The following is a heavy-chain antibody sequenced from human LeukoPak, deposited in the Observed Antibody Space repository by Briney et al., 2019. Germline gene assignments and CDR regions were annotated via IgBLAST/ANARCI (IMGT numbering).Heavy chain of an antibody. Sequence: PGGSLRLSCAAPGFTVSSNYMSWVRQAPGKGLEWVSVIYSGGSTYYADSVKGRFTISRDNSKNTLYLQMNSLRAEDTAVYYCARAVGSGYFFWFDYWGQGTLVTVSS. CDR2: IYSGGST. V-gene: IGHV3-53*01. CDR3: ARAVGSGYFFWFDY. D-gene: IGHD3-22*01. J-gene: IGHJ4*02. CDR1: GFTVSSNY.